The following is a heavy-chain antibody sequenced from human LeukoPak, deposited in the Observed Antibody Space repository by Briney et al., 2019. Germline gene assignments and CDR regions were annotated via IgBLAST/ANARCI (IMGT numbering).Heavy chain of an antibody. Sequence: SETLSLTCTVSGGSISSGGYYWSWIRQHPGKGLEWIGYIYYSGSTYYNPSLKSRVTISVDTSKNQFSLKLSSVTAADTAVYYCAKASYGSGSYPLADYWGQGTLVTVSS. V-gene: IGHV4-31*03. D-gene: IGHD3-10*01. J-gene: IGHJ4*02. CDR2: IYYSGST. CDR1: GGSISSGGYY. CDR3: AKASYGSGSYPLADY.